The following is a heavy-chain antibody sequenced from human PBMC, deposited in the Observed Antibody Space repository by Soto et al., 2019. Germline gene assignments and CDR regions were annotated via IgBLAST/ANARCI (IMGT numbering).Heavy chain of an antibody. CDR1: GYTFTSYG. CDR2: ISAYNGNT. Sequence: GSSVKVSCKASGYTFTSYGISWVRQAPGQGLEWMGWISAYNGNTNYAQKLPGRVTMTTDTSTSTAYMELRSLRSDDTAVYYCAHQGDYGETRGGAFDIWGQGTMVTVSS. CDR3: AHQGDYGETRGGAFDI. D-gene: IGHD4-17*01. V-gene: IGHV1-18*01. J-gene: IGHJ3*02.